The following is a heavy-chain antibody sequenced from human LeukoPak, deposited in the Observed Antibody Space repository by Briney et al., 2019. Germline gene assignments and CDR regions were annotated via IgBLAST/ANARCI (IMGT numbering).Heavy chain of an antibody. CDR3: AKEDIAAAGSFDY. V-gene: IGHV3-21*04. Sequence: GGSLRLSCAASGFTFSSYSMNWVRQPPGKGLEWVSSISSSSSYTHYADSVKGRFTISRDNSKNTLYLQMNSLRAEDTAVYYCAKEDIAAAGSFDYWGQGTLVTVSS. CDR2: ISSSSSYT. J-gene: IGHJ4*02. CDR1: GFTFSSYS. D-gene: IGHD6-13*01.